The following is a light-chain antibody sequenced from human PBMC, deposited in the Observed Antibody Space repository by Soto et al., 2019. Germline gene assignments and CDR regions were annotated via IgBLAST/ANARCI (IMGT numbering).Light chain of an antibody. J-gene: IGKJ5*01. CDR3: QQYNNLPLT. V-gene: IGKV3-20*01. CDR2: GAS. CDR1: QSVSSSY. Sequence: EIVFQLSTGTLSLSPVAPATLSCRASQSVSSSYLAWYQQKPGQAPRLLIYGASSRATGIPDRFSGSGSGTDFTLTISRLEPQDSAVYYCQQYNNLPLTFGQGTRLEIK.